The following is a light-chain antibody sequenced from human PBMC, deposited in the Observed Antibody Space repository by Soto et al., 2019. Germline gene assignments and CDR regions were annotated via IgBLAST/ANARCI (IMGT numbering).Light chain of an antibody. J-gene: IGKJ4*01. CDR2: NAS. CDR3: QHYVSLPLT. CDR1: EYIRGNN. Sequence: IVLTQSPGTLSLSPGESVTLSCRASEYIRGNNLVWYQQRPGQAPRLLISNASRRAPGIPDRFRGSGSGTDFSLSISRLEPEDSAVYYCQHYVSLPLTFGGGTKVEIK. V-gene: IGKV3-20*01.